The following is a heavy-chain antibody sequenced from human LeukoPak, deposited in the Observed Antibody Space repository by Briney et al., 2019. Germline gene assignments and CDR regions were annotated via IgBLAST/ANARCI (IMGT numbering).Heavy chain of an antibody. CDR1: GFTFSSYA. V-gene: IGHV3-30-3*01. CDR3: ARSKGQGSRGRGYYFDY. J-gene: IGHJ4*02. D-gene: IGHD3-10*01. CDR2: ISYDGSNK. Sequence: GGSLRLSCAASGFTFSSYAMHWARQAPGKGLEWVAVISYDGSNKYYADSVKGRFTISRDNSKNTLYLQMNSLRAEDTAVYYCARSKGQGSRGRGYYFDYWGQGTLVTVSS.